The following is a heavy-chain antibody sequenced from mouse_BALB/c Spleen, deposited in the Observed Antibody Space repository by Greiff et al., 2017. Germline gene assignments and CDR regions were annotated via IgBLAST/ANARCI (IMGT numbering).Heavy chain of an antibody. J-gene: IGHJ4*01. D-gene: IGHD2-12*01. CDR1: GFAFSSYD. CDR2: ISSGGGST. Sequence: EVQLVESGGGLVKPGGSLKLSCAASGFAFSSYDLSWVRQTPEKRLEWVAYISSGGGSTYYPDTVKGRFTISRDNAKNTLYLQMSSLKSEDTAMYYSARHKDYRYDGSYAMDYWGQGTSVTVSS. V-gene: IGHV5-12-1*01. CDR3: ARHKDYRYDGSYAMDY.